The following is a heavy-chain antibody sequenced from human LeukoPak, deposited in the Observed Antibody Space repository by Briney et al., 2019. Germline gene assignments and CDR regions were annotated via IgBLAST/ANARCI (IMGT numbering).Heavy chain of an antibody. V-gene: IGHV3-30*18. D-gene: IGHD1-26*01. Sequence: GGSLRLSCAASGFTFSSYGMHWVRQAPGKGLEWVAVISYDGSNKYYADSVKGRFTISRDNSKNTLYLQMNSLRVEDTAVYYCAKDTSIVGATSNDYWGQGTLVTVSS. CDR1: GFTFSSYG. J-gene: IGHJ4*02. CDR2: ISYDGSNK. CDR3: AKDTSIVGATSNDY.